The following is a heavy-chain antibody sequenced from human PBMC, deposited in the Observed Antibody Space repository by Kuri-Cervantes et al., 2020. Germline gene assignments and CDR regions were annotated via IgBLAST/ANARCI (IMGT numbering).Heavy chain of an antibody. Sequence: GESLKISCAASGFTFSDYYMRWLRQAPGKGLEWVSYISSSGSTIYYADSVKGRFTISRDNAKNSLYLQMNSLSAEDTAVYYCAREGGWLDYSSSWYGDAFDIWGQGTMVTVSS. D-gene: IGHD6-13*01. CDR3: AREGGWLDYSSSWYGDAFDI. V-gene: IGHV3-11*01. J-gene: IGHJ3*02. CDR1: GFTFSDYY. CDR2: ISSSGSTI.